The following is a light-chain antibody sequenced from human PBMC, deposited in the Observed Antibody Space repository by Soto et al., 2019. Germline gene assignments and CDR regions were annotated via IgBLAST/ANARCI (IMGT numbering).Light chain of an antibody. CDR1: QNIGNS. Sequence: DIQMTHSPSSLSASVGDRVTITFLASQNIGNSLGWYQLKPGKPPRLLIYAASTLQSGVPSRFSGSGSGTDFTLTISCLQSEDFATYYCQQYYSYPGGITFGQGTRLGL. CDR2: AAS. V-gene: IGKV1-17*01. J-gene: IGKJ5*01. CDR3: QQYYSYPGGIT.